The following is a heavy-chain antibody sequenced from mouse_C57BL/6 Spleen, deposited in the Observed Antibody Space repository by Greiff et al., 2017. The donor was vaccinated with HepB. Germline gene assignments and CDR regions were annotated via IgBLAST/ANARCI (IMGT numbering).Heavy chain of an antibody. V-gene: IGHV5-17*01. CDR2: ISSGSSTI. J-gene: IGHJ4*01. Sequence: EVQLVESGGGLVKPGGSLKLSCAASGFTFSDYGMHWVRQAPEKGLEWVAYISSGSSTIYYADTVKGRFTISRDNAKNTLYMQMTSLRSEDTAMYYCARGADDYEGAGSYYYAMDYWGQGTSVTVSS. D-gene: IGHD2-4*01. CDR1: GFTFSDYG. CDR3: ARGADDYEGAGSYYYAMDY.